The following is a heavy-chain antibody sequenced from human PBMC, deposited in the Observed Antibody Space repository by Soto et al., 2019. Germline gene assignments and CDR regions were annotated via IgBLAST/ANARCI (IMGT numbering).Heavy chain of an antibody. D-gene: IGHD3-10*01. J-gene: IGHJ6*03. V-gene: IGHV3-66*01. CDR3: ARTRPGYYYMDV. CDR1: GFTVSSNY. Sequence: EVQLVESGGGLVQPGGSLRLSCAASGFTVSSNYMSWVRQAPGKGLEWVSVIYSGGSTYYADSVKGRFTISRDNSKNTLYLQMNSLRAEDTAVYYCARTRPGYYYMDVLGKGTTVTVSS. CDR2: IYSGGST.